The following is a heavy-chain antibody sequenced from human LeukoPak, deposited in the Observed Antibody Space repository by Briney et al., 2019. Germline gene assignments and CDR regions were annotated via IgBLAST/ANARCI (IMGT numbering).Heavy chain of an antibody. Sequence: GGSLRLSCAASGFTFSDYCMSWIRQAPGKGLEWVSYISSSGSTIYYADSVKGRFTISRDNAKNSLFLQMNSLTAEDTAVYYCARDTYYYGSGSYEKFDYWGQGTLVTVSS. J-gene: IGHJ4*02. CDR2: ISSSGSTI. CDR1: GFTFSDYC. CDR3: ARDTYYYGSGSYEKFDY. V-gene: IGHV3-11*01. D-gene: IGHD3-10*01.